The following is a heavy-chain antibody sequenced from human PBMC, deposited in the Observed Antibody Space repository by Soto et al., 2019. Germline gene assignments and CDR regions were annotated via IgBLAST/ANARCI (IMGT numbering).Heavy chain of an antibody. CDR3: ATEMGATQGPFEN. J-gene: IGHJ4*02. D-gene: IGHD1-26*01. CDR1: VFPFGANA. Sequence: SGGSLRLSCVVSVFPFGANAMSWVRQAPGKGLEWVSGLSNTGRRTSYADSVKGRFNISRDNSENTVYLQMNSLRVEDTAVYYCATEMGATQGPFENWGQGTLVTVSS. CDR2: LSNTGRRT. V-gene: IGHV3-23*01.